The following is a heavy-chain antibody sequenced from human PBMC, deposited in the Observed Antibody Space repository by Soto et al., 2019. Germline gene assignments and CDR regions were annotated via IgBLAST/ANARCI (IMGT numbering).Heavy chain of an antibody. J-gene: IGHJ4*02. V-gene: IGHV3-23*01. CDR2: ISGSGGST. Sequence: PGGSLRLSCAASGFTFSSYAMSWVRQAPGKGLEWVSAISGSGGSTYYADSAKGRFTISRDNSKNTLYLQMNSLRAEDTAVYYCATVDIVATILDYWGQGTLVTVSS. CDR3: ATVDIVATILDY. CDR1: GFTFSSYA. D-gene: IGHD5-12*01.